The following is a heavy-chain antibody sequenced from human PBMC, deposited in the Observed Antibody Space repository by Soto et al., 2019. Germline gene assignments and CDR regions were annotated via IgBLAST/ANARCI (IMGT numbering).Heavy chain of an antibody. J-gene: IGHJ4*02. CDR3: ASSIPWSGYIN. V-gene: IGHV1-3*01. Sequence: ASVKVSCQASGYTFTSYAMHWVRPAPGQRLEWMGWINAGNGNTKYSQKFQGRVTITRDTSASTAYMELSSLRSEDTAVYYCASSIPWSGYINWGQGTLVTVSS. CDR2: INAGNGNT. D-gene: IGHD3-3*01. CDR1: GYTFTSYA.